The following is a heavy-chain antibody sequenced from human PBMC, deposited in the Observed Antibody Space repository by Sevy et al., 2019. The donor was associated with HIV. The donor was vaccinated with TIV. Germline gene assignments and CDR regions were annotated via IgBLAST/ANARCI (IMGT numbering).Heavy chain of an antibody. CDR2: LRNDGSTK. CDR3: VKGPHPAVTTSYALDV. CDR1: GFIFKSYG. Sequence: AGSLRLSCAASGFIFKSYGMHWVRQAPGKGLEWVTFLRNDGSTKYYADSVRGRFTASRDNSETTLYLQMNSLRPEDTAVYYCVKGPHPAVTTSYALDVWGQGTTVTVSS. J-gene: IGHJ6*02. D-gene: IGHD4-17*01. V-gene: IGHV3-30*02.